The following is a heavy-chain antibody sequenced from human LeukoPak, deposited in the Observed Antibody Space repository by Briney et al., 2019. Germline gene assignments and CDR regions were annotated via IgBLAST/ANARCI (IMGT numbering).Heavy chain of an antibody. V-gene: IGHV3-21*01. CDR3: ARGPVPVKSGWYSFGY. CDR1: GFTFSNFG. CDR2: ISASSTYI. Sequence: GGSLRLSCTTSGFTFSNFGMHWVRQAPGKGLEWVSSISASSTYIYYADSVKGRFTISRDNAKNSLYLQMDRLRAEDTAVYYCARGPVPVKSGWYSFGYWGQGTLVTVSS. D-gene: IGHD6-19*01. J-gene: IGHJ4*02.